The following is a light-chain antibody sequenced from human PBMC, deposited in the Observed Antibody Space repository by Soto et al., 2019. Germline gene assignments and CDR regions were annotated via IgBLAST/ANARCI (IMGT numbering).Light chain of an antibody. CDR2: GNS. CDR1: GSNIGAGYD. CDR3: QSYDSSLSGYV. V-gene: IGLV1-40*01. J-gene: IGLJ1*01. Sequence: QSVLTQLPSGSGAPGQRVTISCTGRGSNIGAGYDVHWYQQLPGTAPKLLIYGNSNRPSGVPDRFSGSKSGTSASLAITGLQAEDEADYYCQSYDSSLSGYVFGTGTKVTVL.